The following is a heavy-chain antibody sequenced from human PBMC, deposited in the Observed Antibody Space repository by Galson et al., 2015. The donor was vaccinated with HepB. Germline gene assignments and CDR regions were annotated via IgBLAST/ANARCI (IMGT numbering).Heavy chain of an antibody. CDR1: GFNFSAYS. CDR3: VRWGSFDS. Sequence: SLRLSCAASGFNFSAYSMNWVRQAPGEGLQWVSYIGKTSRGIYYTDSVKGRFTISSDNAKNSVTLQMNSLRVEDTAVYYCVRWGSFDSWGQGTLVIVSS. V-gene: IGHV3-48*01. D-gene: IGHD3-16*01. CDR2: IGKTSRGI. J-gene: IGHJ4*02.